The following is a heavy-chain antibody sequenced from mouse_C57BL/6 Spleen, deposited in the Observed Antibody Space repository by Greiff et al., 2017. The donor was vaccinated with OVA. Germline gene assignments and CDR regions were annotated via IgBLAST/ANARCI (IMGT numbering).Heavy chain of an antibody. Sequence: EVQLQQSGAELVRPGASVKLSCTASGFNFNDYYMHWVKQRPEQGLEWIGWIDPENGDTAYASKFQGKATITADTSSNTAYLQLSSLASEDTAIYYGTGNFDYWGQGTTLTVSS. V-gene: IGHV14-4*01. CDR2: IDPENGDT. D-gene: IGHD1-1*01. CDR3: TGNFDY. J-gene: IGHJ2*01. CDR1: GFNFNDYY.